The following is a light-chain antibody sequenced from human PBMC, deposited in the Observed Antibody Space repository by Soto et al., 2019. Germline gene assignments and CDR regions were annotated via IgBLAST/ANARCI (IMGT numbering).Light chain of an antibody. Sequence: DSHPTHFPTALSTSVLDSLTIRCXASHITGTYLNWYQQKSGKAPKLLIYAASNLQSGVPSRFSGSGSGTDFTLTISSLEPEDFATYYCQQSCTTPLTFGQGTKVDIK. V-gene: IGKV1-39*01. CDR1: HITGTY. CDR2: AAS. CDR3: QQSCTTPLT. J-gene: IGKJ1*01.